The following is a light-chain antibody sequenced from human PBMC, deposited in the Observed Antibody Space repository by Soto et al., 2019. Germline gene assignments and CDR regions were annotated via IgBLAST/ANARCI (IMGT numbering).Light chain of an antibody. V-gene: IGKV1-39*01. J-gene: IGKJ2*01. Sequence: DIQMTQSPSSLSASVGDRVTITCRASQSISSYLNWYQRKPGKAPKQLIYTASSLQSGVPPRFSGSGSGTDRPLTISSLQPEEFATNYCQQSYIPPYTFGQGTKLQIK. CDR2: TAS. CDR3: QQSYIPPYT. CDR1: QSISSY.